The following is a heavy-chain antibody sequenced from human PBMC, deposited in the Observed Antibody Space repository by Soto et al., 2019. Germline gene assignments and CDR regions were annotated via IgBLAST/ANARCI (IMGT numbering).Heavy chain of an antibody. Sequence: GGSLRLSCVASGFPFSSYWMHWIRQVPGKGLMWVSQIGSDGRPTTYADSVKGRFTISRDNARNTLYLQMNSLRADDTAMYYCVRDYDSSGNFIFDHWGQGALVTVSS. J-gene: IGHJ4*02. CDR3: VRDYDSSGNFIFDH. CDR2: IGSDGRPT. V-gene: IGHV3-74*03. D-gene: IGHD3-22*01. CDR1: GFPFSSYW.